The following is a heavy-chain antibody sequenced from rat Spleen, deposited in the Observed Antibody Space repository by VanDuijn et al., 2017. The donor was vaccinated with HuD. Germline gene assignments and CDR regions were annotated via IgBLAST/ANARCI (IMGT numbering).Heavy chain of an antibody. CDR1: GFSFSTYG. D-gene: IGHD1-2*01. V-gene: IGHV5-20*01. CDR3: AKEGLYSSLDY. Sequence: EVQLVESGGGLVQPGRSMKLSCAASGFSFSTYGMAWVRQAPTTGLEWIASISYDGNTTYYRDSVKGRFTISRDSAKSTLYLQMASLRSEDTATYYCAKEGLYSSLDYWGQGVMVTVSS. J-gene: IGHJ2*01. CDR2: ISYDGNTT.